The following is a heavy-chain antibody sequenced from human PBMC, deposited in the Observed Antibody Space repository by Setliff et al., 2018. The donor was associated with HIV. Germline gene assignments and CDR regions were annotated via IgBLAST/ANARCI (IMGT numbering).Heavy chain of an antibody. V-gene: IGHV1-69*10. CDR2: IIPMLGIT. J-gene: IGHJ6*03. D-gene: IGHD2-8*01. CDR1: GYTFSNYD. Sequence: SVKVSCKASGYTFSNYDINWVRQAPGQGLEWMGAIIPMLGITNYAQKFQGRVTMIADKSTGTAYMDLSSLTSDDTAVYYCARGRVMVYANRRYYYYMDVWGKGTTVTVSS. CDR3: ARGRVMVYANRRYYYYMDV.